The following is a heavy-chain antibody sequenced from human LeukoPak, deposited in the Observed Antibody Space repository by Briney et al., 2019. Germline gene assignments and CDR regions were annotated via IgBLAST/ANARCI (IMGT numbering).Heavy chain of an antibody. V-gene: IGHV4-59*01. J-gene: IGHJ4*02. CDR3: ARVVHSGYPWYFDY. D-gene: IGHD5-12*01. Sequence: SETLSLTCTVSGGSISSYYWSWIRQPPGKGLEWIGYIYYSGSTNYNPSLKSRVTISVDTSKNQFSLKLSSVTAADTAVYYCARVVHSGYPWYFDYWGQGTLVTVSS. CDR1: GGSISSYY. CDR2: IYYSGST.